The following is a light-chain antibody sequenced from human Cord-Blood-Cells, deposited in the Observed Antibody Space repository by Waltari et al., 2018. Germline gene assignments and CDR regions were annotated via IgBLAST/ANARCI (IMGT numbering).Light chain of an antibody. CDR1: QSISSY. CDR3: QQSYSTPWT. J-gene: IGKJ1*01. Sequence: DIQMTQSPSSLSASVGDRVTITCRASQSISSYLNWYQQKPGKAPKLLIYAASSLQRGVPSRFSCSVSGTDFTLTISSLQPEDFATYDCQQSYSTPWTFGQGTKVEIK. CDR2: AAS. V-gene: IGKV1-39*01.